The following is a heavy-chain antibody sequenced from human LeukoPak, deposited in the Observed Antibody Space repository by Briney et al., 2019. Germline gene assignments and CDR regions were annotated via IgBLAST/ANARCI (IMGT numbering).Heavy chain of an antibody. CDR1: GFTFSNFA. CDR2: ISGTGGNT. Sequence: PGGSLRLSCAASGFTFSNFAMSWVRQAPGKGLEWVSAISGTGGNTFYTDSVTGRFTISRDNSKNTLYVQMNSLRAEDTAVYYCAKTGGYYDTSDLYRPDVFDIWGQGTVVTVPS. CDR3: AKTGGYYDTSDLYRPDVFDI. D-gene: IGHD3-22*01. J-gene: IGHJ3*02. V-gene: IGHV3-23*01.